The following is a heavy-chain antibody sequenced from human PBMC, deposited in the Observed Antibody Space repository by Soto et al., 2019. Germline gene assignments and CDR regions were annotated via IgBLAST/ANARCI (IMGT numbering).Heavy chain of an antibody. Sequence: EVQLVESGGDLVQPGGSLRLSCAASGFTFSNYWMSWVRQAPGKGLEWVANIKEDGSERNYVASVKGRFTISRDNAENALYLQMNSLRAEDRAVYYCASARHIGPWGQGTLVTVSS. CDR3: ASARHIGP. CDR1: GFTFSNYW. J-gene: IGHJ5*02. V-gene: IGHV3-7*01. CDR2: IKEDGSER. D-gene: IGHD2-21*01.